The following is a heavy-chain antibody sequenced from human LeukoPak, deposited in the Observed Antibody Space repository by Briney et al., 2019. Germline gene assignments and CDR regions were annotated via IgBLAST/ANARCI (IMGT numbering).Heavy chain of an antibody. V-gene: IGHV3-30*18. CDR1: GFTFNNYG. Sequence: GRSLRLSCAASGFTFNNYGMHYVRQAPGKGLEWVAVISEDGRHKNYADSVKGRFTISRDNSNNTLYLQMNSLRAEDTGVYYCAKDRETTASGTFDYWGQGTLVTVSS. CDR2: ISEDGRHK. CDR3: AKDRETTASGTFDY. J-gene: IGHJ4*02. D-gene: IGHD6-13*01.